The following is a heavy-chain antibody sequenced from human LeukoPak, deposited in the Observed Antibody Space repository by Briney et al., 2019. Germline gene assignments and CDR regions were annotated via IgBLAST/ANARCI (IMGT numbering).Heavy chain of an antibody. CDR3: ARPYDSSGRSPNDAFDI. Sequence: SVKVSCKASGGTFSSYAISWVRQAPGQGLEWMGGIIPIFGTANYAQKFQGRVTITADESTSTAYMELSSLRSEDTAVYYCARPYDSSGRSPNDAFDIWGQGTMVTVSS. D-gene: IGHD3-22*01. V-gene: IGHV1-69*13. J-gene: IGHJ3*02. CDR2: IIPIFGTA. CDR1: GGTFSSYA.